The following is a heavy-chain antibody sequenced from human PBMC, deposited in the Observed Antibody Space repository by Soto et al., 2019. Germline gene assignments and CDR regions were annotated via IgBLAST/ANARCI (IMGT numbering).Heavy chain of an antibody. J-gene: IGHJ4*02. Sequence: SETLSLTCAVYGGSFGGYYWSWIRQPPGKGLEWIGEINHSGSTNYNPSLKSRVTISVDTSKNQFSLKLSSVTAADTAVYYCARGRTMIRGVNFDYWGQGTLVTVSS. CDR3: ARGRTMIRGVNFDY. V-gene: IGHV4-34*01. CDR1: GGSFGGYY. D-gene: IGHD3-10*01. CDR2: INHSGST.